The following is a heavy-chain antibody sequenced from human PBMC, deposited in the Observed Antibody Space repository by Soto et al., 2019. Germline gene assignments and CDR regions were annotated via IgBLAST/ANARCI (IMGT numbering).Heavy chain of an antibody. CDR3: AKDRGGGWSPFDY. J-gene: IGHJ4*02. Sequence: LRLSCAASGFTFSSYAMSWVRQAPGKGLEWVSAISGSGGSTYYADSVKGRFTISRDNAKNTLYLQMNSLRAEDTAVYYCAKDRGGGWSPFDYWGQGTLVTVSS. D-gene: IGHD6-19*01. CDR2: ISGSGGST. CDR1: GFTFSSYA. V-gene: IGHV3-23*01.